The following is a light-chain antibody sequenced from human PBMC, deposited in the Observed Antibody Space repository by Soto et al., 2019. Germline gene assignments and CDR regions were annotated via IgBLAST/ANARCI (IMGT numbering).Light chain of an antibody. V-gene: IGKV1-5*01. CDR2: DAS. CDR1: HYVSNY. Sequence: DIELTQSPSTLSAFVGDRVTITCRASHYVSNYLAWYQQKPGEAPNLLIYDASNLGTGFPSRFSGSRSGTEFTLTISSLQPDDVATYYGQQYNAYTPWTFGQGTKVELK. J-gene: IGKJ1*01. CDR3: QQYNAYTPWT.